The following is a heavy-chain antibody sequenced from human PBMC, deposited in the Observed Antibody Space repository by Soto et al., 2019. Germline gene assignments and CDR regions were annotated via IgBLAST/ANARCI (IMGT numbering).Heavy chain of an antibody. J-gene: IGHJ4*02. CDR3: ARALVTTPPRTFDS. V-gene: IGHV3-66*01. Sequence: EVQLVESGGGLVQPGGSLRLSCAVSGFSVSSTFMNWVRQATGKGLEWVAVIHSGGNTFYGDSVKGRFTISRDNSKNMVYLQMTSLRGDDTAVYFCARALVTTPPRTFDSWGQGTLVTVSS. CDR1: GFSVSSTF. D-gene: IGHD2-21*02. CDR2: IHSGGNT.